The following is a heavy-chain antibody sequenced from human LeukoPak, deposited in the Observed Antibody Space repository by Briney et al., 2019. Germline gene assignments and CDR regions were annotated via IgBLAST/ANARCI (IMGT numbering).Heavy chain of an antibody. CDR2: ISYDGSNK. CDR3: ARAPLVEPAALYAFDI. CDR1: GFTFSSYA. V-gene: IGHV3-30-3*01. D-gene: IGHD2-2*01. Sequence: PGGSLRLSCAASGFTFSSYAMHWVRQAPGKGLEWVAVISYDGSNKYYADSVKGRFTISRDNSKNTLYLQMNSLRAEDTAVYYCARAPLVEPAALYAFDIWGQGTMVTVSS. J-gene: IGHJ3*02.